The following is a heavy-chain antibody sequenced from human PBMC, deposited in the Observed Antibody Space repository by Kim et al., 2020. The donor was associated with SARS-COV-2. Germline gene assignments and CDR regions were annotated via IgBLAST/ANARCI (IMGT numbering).Heavy chain of an antibody. Sequence: YYADAVKGRFTIARDNSKNTLYLQINSLRAEDTAVYYCAKDLTGDVSLELWGRGTLVTVSS. V-gene: IGHV3-23*01. D-gene: IGHD7-27*01. J-gene: IGHJ2*01. CDR3: AKDLTGDVSLEL.